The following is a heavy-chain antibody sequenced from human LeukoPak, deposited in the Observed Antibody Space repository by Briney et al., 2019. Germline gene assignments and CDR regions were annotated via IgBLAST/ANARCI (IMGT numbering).Heavy chain of an antibody. Sequence: GGSLRLSCAASGFTFSSYWMSWVRQAPGKGLEWVANIKQDGSEKYYVDSVKGRFTISRDNAENSLYLQMNSLRAEDTAVYYCARDRLLWFGESLDYWGQGTLVTVSS. D-gene: IGHD3-10*01. CDR1: GFTFSSYW. V-gene: IGHV3-7*01. CDR2: IKQDGSEK. CDR3: ARDRLLWFGESLDY. J-gene: IGHJ4*02.